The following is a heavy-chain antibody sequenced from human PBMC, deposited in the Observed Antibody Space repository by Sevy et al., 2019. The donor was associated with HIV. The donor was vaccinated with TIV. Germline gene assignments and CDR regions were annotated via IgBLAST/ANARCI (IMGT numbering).Heavy chain of an antibody. V-gene: IGHV1-69*04. CDR1: GGTFSSYA. CDR3: ARPYYYDSSGYEDSALDV. J-gene: IGHJ6*02. D-gene: IGHD3-22*01. CDR2: IIPILGIA. Sequence: ASVKVSCKASGGTFSSYAISWVRQAPGQGLEWMGRIIPILGIANYAQKFQGRVTITADKSTSTACMELSSLRSEDTAVYYCARPYYYDSSGYEDSALDVWGQGTTVTVSS.